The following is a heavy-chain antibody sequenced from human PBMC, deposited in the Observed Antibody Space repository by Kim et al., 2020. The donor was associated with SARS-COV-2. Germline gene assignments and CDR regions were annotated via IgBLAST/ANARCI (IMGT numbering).Heavy chain of an antibody. CDR3: TQKTGKSRGFRYYYY. Sequence: GGSLRLSCAASGFTFSSSGMHWVRQAPGKGLEWVGGITSEASSKTTEDAAPVRVSFTISRDESKNTLYLQRNSLKTKDTAEYDYTQKTGKSRGFRYYYY. J-gene: IGHJ6*01. CDR2: ITSEASSKTT. CDR1: GFTFSSSG. D-gene: IGHD6-19*01. V-gene: IGHV3-15*01.